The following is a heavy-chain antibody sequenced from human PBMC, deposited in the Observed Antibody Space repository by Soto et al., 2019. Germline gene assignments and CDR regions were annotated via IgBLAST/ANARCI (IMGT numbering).Heavy chain of an antibody. CDR1: GFTFSNAW. J-gene: IGHJ4*02. V-gene: IGHV3-15*01. CDR3: VTGQYCDY. Sequence: GGSLRLSXIGSGFTFSNAWINWVRQVPGKGLEWVGRIKSKPDGGTTDYAAPVKGRFTISRDDSKNTVYLQMNSLKTEDTALYYCVTGQYCDYWGQGTLVTVSS. CDR2: IKSKPDGGTT.